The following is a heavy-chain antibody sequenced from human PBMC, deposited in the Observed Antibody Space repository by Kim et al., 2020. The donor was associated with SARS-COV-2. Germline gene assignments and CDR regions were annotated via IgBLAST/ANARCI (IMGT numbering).Heavy chain of an antibody. CDR3: ARLRTDTGSYFRFDS. CDR1: GDSISTGNW. Sequence: SETPSLTCAVSGDSISTGNWWSWVRQAPGKGLEWIGEIYHSGNTNYNPSLKSRVSISVDKSKNQFSLNLNSVTAADTAMYYCARLRTDTGSYFRFDSWGQGTLVTVSS. CDR2: IYHSGNT. D-gene: IGHD1-26*01. J-gene: IGHJ4*02. V-gene: IGHV4-4*02.